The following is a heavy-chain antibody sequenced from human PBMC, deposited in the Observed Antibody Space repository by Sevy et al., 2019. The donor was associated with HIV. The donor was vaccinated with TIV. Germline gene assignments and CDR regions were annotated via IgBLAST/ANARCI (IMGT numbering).Heavy chain of an antibody. CDR2: IGRSSSHI. CDR3: ARGTHDYGDYDRDAFDI. Sequence: GGSLRLSYAASGFSFSSYFINWVRQAPGKGLEWVASIGRSSSHIYYADSVKGRFTISRDNAKNSLDLQMNSLRAEDTAVYYCARGTHDYGDYDRDAFDIWGQGTMVTVSS. J-gene: IGHJ3*02. CDR1: GFSFSSYF. D-gene: IGHD4-17*01. V-gene: IGHV3-21*01.